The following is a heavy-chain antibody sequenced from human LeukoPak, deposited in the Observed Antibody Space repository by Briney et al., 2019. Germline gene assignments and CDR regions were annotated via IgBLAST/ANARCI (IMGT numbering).Heavy chain of an antibody. Sequence: GGSLRLSCAASGFTFDDYAMNWVRQAPGKGLEWVSSISWNSGSIGYADCVKCRVTISSVNAKISLYLQMNSLRAEDPALYYCAKGRYQLLGPLWFDPWGQGTLVTVSS. CDR1: GFTFDDYA. CDR3: AKGRYQLLGPLWFDP. CDR2: ISWNSGSI. V-gene: IGHV3-9*01. J-gene: IGHJ5*02. D-gene: IGHD2-2*01.